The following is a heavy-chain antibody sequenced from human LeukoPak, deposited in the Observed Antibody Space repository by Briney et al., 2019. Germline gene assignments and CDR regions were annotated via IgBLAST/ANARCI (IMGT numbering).Heavy chain of an antibody. CDR1: GFTVSSNY. V-gene: IGHV3-53*01. CDR3: ARDRLGNAFDI. CDR2: IYSGGST. Sequence: PGGSLRLSCAASGFTVSSNYMSWVRQAPGKGLDWVSVIYSGGSTYYADSVKGRFTISRDNSKNTLYLQMNSLRAEDTAVYYCARDRLGNAFDIWGQGTMVTVSS. J-gene: IGHJ3*02. D-gene: IGHD3-16*01.